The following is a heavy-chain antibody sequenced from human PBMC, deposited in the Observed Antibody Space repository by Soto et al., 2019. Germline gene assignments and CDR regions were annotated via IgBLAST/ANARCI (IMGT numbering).Heavy chain of an antibody. CDR2: IDGDSGDT. CDR1: GYTFTDYY. J-gene: IGHJ6*02. V-gene: IGHV1-2*04. D-gene: IGHD1-26*01. Sequence: QVLLVQSGAEVKKPGASVKVSCKASGYTFTDYYIHWVRQAPGQGLEWMGWIDGDSGDTKYAQNFKDWVTMTRDTSINTAYMELSRLTSDDTAVYYCARTPNNGRAGVYGMDVWGQGTTVIVSS. CDR3: ARTPNNGRAGVYGMDV.